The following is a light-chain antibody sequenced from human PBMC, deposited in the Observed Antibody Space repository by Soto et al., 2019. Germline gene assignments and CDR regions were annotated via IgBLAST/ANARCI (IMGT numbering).Light chain of an antibody. CDR2: ESS. Sequence: DIQMTQYPSTLSASVGDRGTITFRASQSGKRWLACYQQKTGKAPRLLSYESSALPRGVPSRFSGSGSGTKFTLTIASLHTDDFATYYCQQYETFSGTLGPGTKVDIK. V-gene: IGKV1-5*01. CDR1: QSGKRW. J-gene: IGKJ1*01. CDR3: QQYETFSGT.